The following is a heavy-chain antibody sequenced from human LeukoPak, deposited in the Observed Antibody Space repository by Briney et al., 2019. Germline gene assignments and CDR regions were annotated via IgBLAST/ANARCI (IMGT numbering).Heavy chain of an antibody. CDR3: ARESSSIFYYYYYMDV. CDR1: GFTFSSYA. Sequence: PGGSLRLSCAASGFTFSSYAMHWVRQAPGKGLEWVSAITGGGSSTYNADSVKGRFTISRDNSKNTLYLQMNSLRAEDTAVYYCARESSSIFYYYYYMDVWGKGTTVTVSS. J-gene: IGHJ6*03. D-gene: IGHD6-13*01. V-gene: IGHV3-23*01. CDR2: ITGGGSST.